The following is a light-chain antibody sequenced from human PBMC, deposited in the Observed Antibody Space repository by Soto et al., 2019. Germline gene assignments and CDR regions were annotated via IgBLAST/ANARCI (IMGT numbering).Light chain of an antibody. CDR2: EVS. Sequence: QSVLTQPASVSGSPGQSITISCTGTSSDVGAYNFVSWYQHHPDKAPKLMISEVSNRPSGVSDRFSGSKSGNTASLTISGLQAEDEADYYCASLTTPSFVFGTGTRSPS. V-gene: IGLV2-14*01. CDR3: ASLTTPSFV. CDR1: SSDVGAYNF. J-gene: IGLJ1*01.